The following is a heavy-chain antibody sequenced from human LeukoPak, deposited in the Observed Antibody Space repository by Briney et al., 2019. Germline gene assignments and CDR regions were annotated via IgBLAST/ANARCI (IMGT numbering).Heavy chain of an antibody. V-gene: IGHV3-43*02. CDR1: GFTFDDYA. D-gene: IGHD6-13*01. CDR3: AKDIRAAAYWFDP. CDR2: ISGDGGST. J-gene: IGHJ5*02. Sequence: GGSLGLSCAASGFTFDDYAMHWVRQAPGKGLEWVSLISGDGGSTYYADSVKGRFTISRDNSKNSLYLQMNCLRTEDTALYYCAKDIRAAAYWFDPWGQGTLVTVSS.